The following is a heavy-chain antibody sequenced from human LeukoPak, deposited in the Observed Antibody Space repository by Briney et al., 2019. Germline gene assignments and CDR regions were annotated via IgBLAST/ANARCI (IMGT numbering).Heavy chain of an antibody. CDR3: AKEGMGVTAISVFGAFDI. Sequence: QTGGSLRLSCAASGFTFSSYAMSWVRQAPGKGLEWVSAISGSGGSTYYADSVKGRFTIARDNSKNTMYLQMNCLRAADTAVYDCAKEGMGVTAISVFGAFDIWVQGRMVTVCS. V-gene: IGHV3-23*01. J-gene: IGHJ3*02. D-gene: IGHD2-21*02. CDR2: ISGSGGST. CDR1: GFTFSSYA.